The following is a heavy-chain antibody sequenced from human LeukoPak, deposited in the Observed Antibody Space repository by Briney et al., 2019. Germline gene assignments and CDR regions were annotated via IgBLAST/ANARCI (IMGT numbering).Heavy chain of an antibody. V-gene: IGHV4-59*06. J-gene: IGHJ3*02. CDR1: GGSISSYY. D-gene: IGHD3-10*01. Sequence: SETLSLTCTVSGGSISSYYWSWIRQPPGKGLEWIGNIYYSGSTYYNPSLKSRVTISVDTSKNQFSLKLSSVTAADTAVYYCGIDYYVSGTTDTFDIWGQGTMVTVSS. CDR3: GIDYYVSGTTDTFDI. CDR2: IYYSGST.